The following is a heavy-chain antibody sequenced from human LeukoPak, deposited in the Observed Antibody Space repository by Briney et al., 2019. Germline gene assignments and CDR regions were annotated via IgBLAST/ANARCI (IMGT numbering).Heavy chain of an antibody. D-gene: IGHD4-17*01. Sequence: SETLSLTCTVSGGSISSYYWSWIRQPPGKGLEWIGYIYYSGSTNYNPSLKSRVTISVDTSKNQFPLKLGSVTAADTAVYYCARGYGDYDYWGQGTLVTVSS. CDR2: IYYSGST. J-gene: IGHJ4*02. V-gene: IGHV4-59*01. CDR3: ARGYGDYDY. CDR1: GGSISSYY.